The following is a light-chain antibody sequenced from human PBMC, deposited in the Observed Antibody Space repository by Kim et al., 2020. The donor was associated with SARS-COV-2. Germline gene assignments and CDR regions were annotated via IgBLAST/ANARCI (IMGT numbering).Light chain of an antibody. CDR2: WAS. CDR1: QSVLYNSYNKNY. J-gene: IGKJ1*01. CDR3: QQYYTTPRT. Sequence: ATINCKSSQSVLYNSYNKNYLAWYQQKPGQPPELLIYWASTRESGVPDRFSGSGSGTDFTLTISSLQAEDVAVYYCQQYYTTPRTFGQGTKVDIK. V-gene: IGKV4-1*01.